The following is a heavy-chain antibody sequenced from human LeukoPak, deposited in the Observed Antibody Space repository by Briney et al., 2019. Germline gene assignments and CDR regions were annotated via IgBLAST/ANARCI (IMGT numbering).Heavy chain of an antibody. CDR1: GGSISSYY. V-gene: IGHV4-59*08. D-gene: IGHD3-22*01. CDR3: AVTYYYDSSGYYANY. J-gene: IGHJ4*02. Sequence: SETLSLTCTVSGGSISSYYWSWIRQPAGKGLEWIGYIYYSGSTNYNPSLKSRVTISVDTSKNQFSLKLSSVTAADTAVYYCAVTYYYDSSGYYANYWGQGTLVTVSS. CDR2: IYYSGST.